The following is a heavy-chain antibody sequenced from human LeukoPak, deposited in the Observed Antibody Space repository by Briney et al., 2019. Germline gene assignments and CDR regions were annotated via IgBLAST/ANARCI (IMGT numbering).Heavy chain of an antibody. D-gene: IGHD4-17*01. CDR3: ARDGRDYGDYRNFDY. Sequence: GGSLRLSCAASGFTFSIYGMHWVRQAPGKGLEWVSYISSSSSTIYYADSVKGRFTISRDNAKNSLYLQMNSLRAEDTAVYYCARDGRDYGDYRNFDYWGQGTLVTVSS. CDR1: GFTFSIYG. V-gene: IGHV3-48*01. CDR2: ISSSSSTI. J-gene: IGHJ4*02.